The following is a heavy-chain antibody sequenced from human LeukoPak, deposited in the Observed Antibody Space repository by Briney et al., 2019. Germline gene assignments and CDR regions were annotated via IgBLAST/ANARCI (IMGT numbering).Heavy chain of an antibody. Sequence: PSETLSLTCAVYGGSFSDYYWSWIRQPPGKGLEWIGEINHSGRTNYNPSLKSRVTISVDTSKNQFSLKLSSVTAADTAVYYCARAGQRDMVRGVISPEFRYYYYYMDVWGKGTTVTISS. CDR1: GGSFSDYY. D-gene: IGHD3-10*01. J-gene: IGHJ6*03. V-gene: IGHV4-34*01. CDR2: INHSGRT. CDR3: ARAGQRDMVRGVISPEFRYYYYYMDV.